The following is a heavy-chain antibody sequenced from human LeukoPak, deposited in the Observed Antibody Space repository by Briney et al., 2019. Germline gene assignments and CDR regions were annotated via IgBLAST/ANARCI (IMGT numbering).Heavy chain of an antibody. CDR2: ISSSSSYI. CDR3: ASNYYVTKAAFDI. Sequence: GSLRLSCAASGFTFSSYSMNWVRQAPGKGLEWVSSISSSSSYIYYADSVKGRFTISRDKSKNMLYLQMNSLRAEDTAVYYCASNYYVTKAAFDIWGQGTMVTVSS. CDR1: GFTFSSYS. V-gene: IGHV3-21*04. D-gene: IGHD3-10*02. J-gene: IGHJ3*02.